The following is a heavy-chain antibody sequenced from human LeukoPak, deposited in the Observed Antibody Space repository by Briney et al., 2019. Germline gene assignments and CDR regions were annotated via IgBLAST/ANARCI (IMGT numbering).Heavy chain of an antibody. J-gene: IGHJ6*02. D-gene: IGHD6-13*01. Sequence: ASVKVSCKASGGTFSIYAISWVRQAPGQGGEWMGGIIPIFGTANYAQKFQGRVTITADESTSTAYMELSSLRSEDTAVYYCARESPGYSSSWYKPYGMDVWGQGTTVTVSS. CDR2: IIPIFGTA. CDR3: ARESPGYSSSWYKPYGMDV. V-gene: IGHV1-69*01. CDR1: GGTFSIYA.